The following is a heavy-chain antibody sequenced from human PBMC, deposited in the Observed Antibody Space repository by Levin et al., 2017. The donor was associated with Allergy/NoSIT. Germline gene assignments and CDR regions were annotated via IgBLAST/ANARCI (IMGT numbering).Heavy chain of an antibody. CDR1: GGSISSYY. J-gene: IGHJ4*02. D-gene: IGHD5-18*01. Sequence: PSETLSLTCTVSGGSISSYYWSWIRQPPGKGLEWIGYIYYSGSTNYNPSLKSRVTISVDTSKNQFSLKLSSVTAADTAVYYCAREKNSYGSFDYWGQGTLVTVSS. CDR3: AREKNSYGSFDY. CDR2: IYYSGST. V-gene: IGHV4-59*01.